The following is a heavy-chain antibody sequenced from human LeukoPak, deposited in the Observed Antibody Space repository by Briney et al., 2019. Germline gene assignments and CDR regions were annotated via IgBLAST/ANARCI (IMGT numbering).Heavy chain of an antibody. Sequence: SETLSLTCTVSGGSISSYYWSWIRQPPGKGLEWIGYIYYSGSTNYNPSLKSRVTISVDTSKNQLSLKLSSVTAADTAVYYCARSGVDTPYYYYYYMDVWGKGTTVTVSS. V-gene: IGHV4-59*01. CDR1: GGSISSYY. J-gene: IGHJ6*03. CDR3: ARSGVDTPYYYYYYMDV. D-gene: IGHD5-18*01. CDR2: IYYSGST.